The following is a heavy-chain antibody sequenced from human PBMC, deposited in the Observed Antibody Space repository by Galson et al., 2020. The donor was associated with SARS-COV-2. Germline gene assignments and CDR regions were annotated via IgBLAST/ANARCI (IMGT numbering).Heavy chain of an antibody. CDR2: ISYSGTT. Sequence: SETLSLTCTVSGGSISGDNCSWIRQPPGEGLEWIGYISYSGTTNYNPSPKSRVTIAADTSTSQFSLRLTSVTAADTAVYYCARVKGSFRYGRSYYYCYGMDVWGRGTTVTVSS. V-gene: IGHV4-59*01. D-gene: IGHD5-18*01. CDR3: ARVKGSFRYGRSYYYCYGMDV. J-gene: IGHJ6*02. CDR1: GGSISGDN.